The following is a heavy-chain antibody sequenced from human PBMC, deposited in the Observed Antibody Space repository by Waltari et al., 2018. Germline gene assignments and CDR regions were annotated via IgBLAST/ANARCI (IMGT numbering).Heavy chain of an antibody. J-gene: IGHJ4*02. D-gene: IGHD2-8*02. CDR2: SDTDGMTT. Sequence: EVQLVESGGGLVQPGGSLTLSCAASGFTFSNYWMHWVRQAPGKGLGWVSRSDTDGMTTDYADSVKGRFIISRDNARNTLYLQMNSLRAEDTAIYYCGSDLTGVQDFWGPGTLVTVSS. CDR3: GSDLTGVQDF. CDR1: GFTFSNYW. V-gene: IGHV3-74*01.